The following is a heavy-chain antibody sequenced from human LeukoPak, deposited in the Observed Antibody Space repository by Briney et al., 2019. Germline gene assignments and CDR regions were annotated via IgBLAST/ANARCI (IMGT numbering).Heavy chain of an antibody. J-gene: IGHJ6*02. V-gene: IGHV1-8*03. CDR1: GYTFTSYD. CDR3: ARAPGTPGHYYYGMDV. D-gene: IGHD1-26*01. Sequence: ASVKVSCKASGYTFTSYDINWVRQATGQGLEWMGWMNPNSGNTGYAQKFQGRVTITRNTSISTAYMELSSLRSEDTAVYYCARAPGTPGHYYYGMDVWGQGTTVTVSS. CDR2: MNPNSGNT.